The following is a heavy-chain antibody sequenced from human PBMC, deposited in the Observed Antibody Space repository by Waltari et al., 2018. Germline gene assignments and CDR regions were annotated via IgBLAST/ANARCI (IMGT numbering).Heavy chain of an antibody. CDR1: GFVFRARS. CDR2: ISSSSSNR. Sequence: EVQLVESGGALAQPGGSLRLSCATSGFVFRARSMNWVRLVPGKGLEWVSYISSSSSNRYYAESVRGRFTISRDNAQNSLFLQMDSLRAEDTAVYFCARDLSREHAVAGRPGPAMDVWGRGTTVIVSS. V-gene: IGHV3-48*01. D-gene: IGHD6-19*01. J-gene: IGHJ6*02. CDR3: ARDLSREHAVAGRPGPAMDV.